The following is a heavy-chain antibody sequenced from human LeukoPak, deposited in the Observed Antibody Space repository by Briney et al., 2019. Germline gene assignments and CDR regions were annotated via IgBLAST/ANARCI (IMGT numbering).Heavy chain of an antibody. CDR3: ALYSSAWYSNY. Sequence: ASVKVSCKASDYTFSSHEISWVRQAPGQGLEWMGYISAHNGDTKYAQKLQGRVTMTTDTSTSTAYMELRSLKSDDTAVYYCALYSSAWYSNYWGQGTLVTVSS. CDR1: DYTFSSHE. CDR2: ISAHNGDT. D-gene: IGHD6-19*01. J-gene: IGHJ4*02. V-gene: IGHV1-18*01.